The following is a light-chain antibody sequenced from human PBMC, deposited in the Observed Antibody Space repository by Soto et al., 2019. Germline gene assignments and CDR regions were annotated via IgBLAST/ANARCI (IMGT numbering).Light chain of an antibody. Sequence: QAVVTQEPSLTVSPGGTVTLTCASSTGAVTSGYYPNWFQQKPGQAPRALIYSISNKYSWTPARFSGSLLGGKAALTVSGVQPEDEAEYYCLLYYGGGHWVFGGGTKVTVL. CDR3: LLYYGGGHWV. CDR2: SIS. CDR1: TGAVTSGYY. J-gene: IGLJ3*02. V-gene: IGLV7-43*01.